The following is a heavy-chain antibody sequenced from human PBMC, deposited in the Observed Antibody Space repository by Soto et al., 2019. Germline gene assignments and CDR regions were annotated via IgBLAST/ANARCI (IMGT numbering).Heavy chain of an antibody. CDR2: ISWNSGSI. V-gene: IGHV3-9*01. CDR3: AKLAYSKYAYYYGFDV. Sequence: EVQLVESGGGLVQPGRSLRLSCAASGFTFDDYAMHWVRQAPGKGLEWVSGISWNSGSIGYADSVKGRFTISRDNAKNSLYLQMNSLRAEDTAVYYCAKLAYSKYAYYYGFDVWGQGTTVTVSS. D-gene: IGHD4-4*01. J-gene: IGHJ6*02. CDR1: GFTFDDYA.